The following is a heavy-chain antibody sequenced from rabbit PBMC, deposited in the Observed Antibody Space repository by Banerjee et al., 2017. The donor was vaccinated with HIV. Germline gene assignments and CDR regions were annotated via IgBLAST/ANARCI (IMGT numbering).Heavy chain of an antibody. V-gene: IGHV1S47*01. J-gene: IGHJ4*01. D-gene: IGHD4-1*01. CDR2: TYNGDGST. CDR3: ARDLAGVTGWNFSL. Sequence: QEQLEESGGDLVQPGASLTLTCTASGFDFSSNAMCWVRQAPGKGLEWIACTYNGDGSTYYASWAKGRFTISKTSSTTVTLQMTSLTAADTATYFCARDLAGVTGWNFSLWGPGTLVTVS. CDR1: GFDFSSNA.